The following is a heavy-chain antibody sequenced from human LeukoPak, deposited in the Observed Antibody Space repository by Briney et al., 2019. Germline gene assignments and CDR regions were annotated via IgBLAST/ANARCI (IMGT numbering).Heavy chain of an antibody. J-gene: IGHJ6*03. Sequence: PSETLSLTCSVSGGPMTGREYFWSWIRQPPGRGLEWIGHISYSGTPSSNPSLNSRVIISLDTPKKQFSLKLSSVTAADTAVYYCAREIRPGYFGVVTQTQHDLWTEYYYYYMDIWAKGPRSPSP. CDR3: AREIRPGYFGVVTQTQHDLWTEYYYYYMDI. D-gene: IGHD3-3*01. CDR1: GGPMTGREYF. V-gene: IGHV4-30-4*08. CDR2: ISYSGTP.